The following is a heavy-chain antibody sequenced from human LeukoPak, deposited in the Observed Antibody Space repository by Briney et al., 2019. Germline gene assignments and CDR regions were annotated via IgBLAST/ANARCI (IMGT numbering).Heavy chain of an antibody. CDR1: GGSFSGYY. Sequence: SETLSLTCAVYGGSFSGYYWSWIRQPPGKGLEWIGESNHSGSTNYNPSLKSRVTISVDMSKNQFSLKLSSVTAADTAVYYCARRTLIAAAAYFDYWGQGTLVTVSS. CDR2: SNHSGST. V-gene: IGHV4-34*01. CDR3: ARRTLIAAAAYFDY. D-gene: IGHD6-13*01. J-gene: IGHJ4*02.